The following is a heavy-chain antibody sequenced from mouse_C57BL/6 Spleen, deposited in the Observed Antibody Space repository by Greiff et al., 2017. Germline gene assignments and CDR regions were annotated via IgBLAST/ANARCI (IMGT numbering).Heavy chain of an antibody. D-gene: IGHD1-1*01. V-gene: IGHV1-82*01. CDR2: IYPGDGDT. CDR1: GYAFSSSW. Sequence: QVQLQQSGPELVKPGASVKISCKASGYAFSSSWMNWVKQRPGKGLEWIGRIYPGDGDTNYNGKFKGKATLTADKSSSTAYMQLSSLTSEDSAVYFCARKDSYYYPFDYWGQGTTLTVSS. CDR3: ARKDSYYYPFDY. J-gene: IGHJ2*01.